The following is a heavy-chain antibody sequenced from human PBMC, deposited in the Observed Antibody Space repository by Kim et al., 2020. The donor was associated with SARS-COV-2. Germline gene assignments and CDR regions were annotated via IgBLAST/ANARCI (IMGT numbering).Heavy chain of an antibody. Sequence: SETLSLTCAVYGGSFSGYYWSWIRQPPGKGLEWIGEINHSGSTNYNPSLKSRVTISVDTSKNQFSLKLSSVTAADTAVYYCARGERTYYYGSGSPRGRRAKWFDPWGQGTLVTVSS. D-gene: IGHD3-10*01. CDR3: ARGERTYYYGSGSPRGRRAKWFDP. CDR1: GGSFSGYY. V-gene: IGHV4-34*01. J-gene: IGHJ5*02. CDR2: INHSGST.